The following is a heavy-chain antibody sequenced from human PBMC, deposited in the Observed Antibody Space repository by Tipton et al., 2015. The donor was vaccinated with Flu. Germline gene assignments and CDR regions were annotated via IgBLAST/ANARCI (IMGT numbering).Heavy chain of an antibody. CDR3: ARMFPVIGSGTLLDYFDY. D-gene: IGHD1-26*01. CDR1: GYSISSGYY. V-gene: IGHV4-38-2*01. J-gene: IGHJ4*02. Sequence: TLSLTCAVSGYSISSGYYWGWIRQPPGKGLEWIGSIYHSGSTYYNPSLKSRVTISVDTSKNQFSLKLSSVTAADTAVYYCARMFPVIGSGTLLDYFDYWGQGTLVTVSS. CDR2: IYHSGST.